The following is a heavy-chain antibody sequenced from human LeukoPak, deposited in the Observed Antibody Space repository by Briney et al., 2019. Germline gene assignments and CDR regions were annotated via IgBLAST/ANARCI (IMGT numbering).Heavy chain of an antibody. CDR3: ASHKDYGDYYYFDY. CDR1: GFTFTSYG. V-gene: IGHV1-18*01. CDR2: ISTYSGNT. Sequence: ASVKVSCKASGFTFTSYGISWVRRAPGQGLEWMGWISTYSGNTNYAQSLQGRVTMTTDTSTNTVYMELRSLGSDDTAVYYCASHKDYGDYYYFDYWGQGTLVTVSS. J-gene: IGHJ4*02. D-gene: IGHD4-17*01.